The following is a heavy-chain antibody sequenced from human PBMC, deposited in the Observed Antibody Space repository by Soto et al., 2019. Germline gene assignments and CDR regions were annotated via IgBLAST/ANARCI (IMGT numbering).Heavy chain of an antibody. J-gene: IGHJ4*02. CDR3: ARLNIVATILVDY. V-gene: IGHV4-31*03. D-gene: IGHD5-12*01. CDR2: IYYSGST. Sequence: TLSLTCTVSGGSISSGGYYWSWIRQHPGKGLEWIGYIYYSGSTYYNPSLKSRVTISVDTSKNQFSLKLSSVTAADTAVYYCARLNIVATILVDYWGQGTLVTVSS. CDR1: GGSISSGGYY.